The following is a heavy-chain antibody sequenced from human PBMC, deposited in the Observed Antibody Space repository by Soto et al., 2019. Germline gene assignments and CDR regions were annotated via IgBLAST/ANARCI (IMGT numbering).Heavy chain of an antibody. CDR1: NGSISSGGYS. CDR2: IYPTGKT. J-gene: IGHJ6*02. Sequence: SETRSLTCTVSNGSISSGGYSWIWIRQTPGKGLEWIGYIYPTGKTYYNPSLKNRATLSIDTSQNQFSLQLTSVTAADTAVYYCARAPPGPAPRWGVWGHGTTVTVSS. CDR3: ARAPPGPAPRWGV. V-gene: IGHV4-30-2*01. D-gene: IGHD3-16*01.